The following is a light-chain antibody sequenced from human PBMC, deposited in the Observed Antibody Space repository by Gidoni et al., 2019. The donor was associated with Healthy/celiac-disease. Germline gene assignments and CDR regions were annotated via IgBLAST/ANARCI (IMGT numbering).Light chain of an antibody. CDR1: QGISSY. V-gene: IGKV1-9*01. Sequence: DIQLTQSPSFLSTSVGDRVTITCRATQGISSYLAWYQQKPGKAPKLLIYAASTVQSGVPSRFSGSGSGTEFTLTISSLQPEDFATYYCQQLNSYPLTFXGXTKVEIK. CDR2: AAS. CDR3: QQLNSYPLT. J-gene: IGKJ4*01.